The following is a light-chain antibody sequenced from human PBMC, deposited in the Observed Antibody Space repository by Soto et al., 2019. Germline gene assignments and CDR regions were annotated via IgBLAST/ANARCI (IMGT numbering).Light chain of an antibody. J-gene: IGKJ1*01. Sequence: EIVLTQSPDTLSLSPGDRAALSCRASQSISSSYLAWYQQKPGQSPKLLVYGASTRATDIPDRFTGRGSGTDFSLTISRLEPDDSAVYYCQQYGISPRTFGQGTKVEIK. CDR1: QSISSSY. CDR2: GAS. CDR3: QQYGISPRT. V-gene: IGKV3-20*01.